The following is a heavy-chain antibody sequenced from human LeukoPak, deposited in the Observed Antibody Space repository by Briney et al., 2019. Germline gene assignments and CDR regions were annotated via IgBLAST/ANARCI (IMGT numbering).Heavy chain of an antibody. CDR3: ARHAFHNDNSDYYFAH. CDR1: GYNFNGYW. J-gene: IGHJ4*02. CDR2: IYPGEFDI. Sequence: GESLKISCKGSGYNFNGYWIGWVRQMPGKGLEWVGLIYPGEFDIRYSPSFQGQVTISADKSISTAYLQWKSLKASDTAMYYCARHAFHNDNSDYYFAHWGQGTLVTVSS. D-gene: IGHD3-22*01. V-gene: IGHV5-51*01.